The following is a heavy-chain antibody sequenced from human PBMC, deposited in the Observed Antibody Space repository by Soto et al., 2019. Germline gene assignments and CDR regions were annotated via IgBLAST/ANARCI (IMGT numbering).Heavy chain of an antibody. J-gene: IGHJ6*03. CDR2: INHSGST. CDR3: ASLNVRPYIAARPIYYYYMDV. Sequence: ETLSLTCAVYGGSFSGYYWSWIRQPPGKGLEWIGEINHSGSTNYNPSLKSRVTISVDTSKNQFSLKLSSVTAADTAVYYCASLNVRPYIAARPIYYYYMDVWGKGTTVTVSS. CDR1: GGSFSGYY. D-gene: IGHD6-6*01. V-gene: IGHV4-34*01.